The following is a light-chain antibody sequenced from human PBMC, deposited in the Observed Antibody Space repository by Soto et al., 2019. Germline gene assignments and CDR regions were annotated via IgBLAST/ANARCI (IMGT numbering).Light chain of an antibody. Sequence: DIQMTQSPSSLSVSVGDRVTITCRASQSIGGFLNWYQQKPGKAPKLLIYAASSLQSGVPSRFSGSGSGTHFTLTINNLQPEDFATYYCQQSYSTPRTFGQGTKVEIK. CDR1: QSIGGF. J-gene: IGKJ1*01. CDR3: QQSYSTPRT. CDR2: AAS. V-gene: IGKV1-39*01.